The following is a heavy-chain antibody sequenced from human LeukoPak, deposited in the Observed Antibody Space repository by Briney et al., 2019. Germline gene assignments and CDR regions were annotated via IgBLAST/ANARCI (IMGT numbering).Heavy chain of an antibody. CDR2: IYYSGST. J-gene: IGHJ4*02. Sequence: PSETLSLTCTVSAYSISSGYYWGWIRQPPGQGLEWIGNIYYSGSTNYNPSLKSRVTISVDTSKNQFSLKLSSVTAADTAVYYCARTEWSYYFDYWGQGTLVTVSS. V-gene: IGHV4-38-2*02. CDR1: AYSISSGYY. D-gene: IGHD3-3*01. CDR3: ARTEWSYYFDY.